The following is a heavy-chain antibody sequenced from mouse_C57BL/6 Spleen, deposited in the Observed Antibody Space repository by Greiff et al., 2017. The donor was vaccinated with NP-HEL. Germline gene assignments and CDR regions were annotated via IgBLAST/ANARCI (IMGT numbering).Heavy chain of an antibody. Sequence: QVQLQQPGAELVRPGSSVKLSCKASGYTFTSYWMDWVKQRPGQGLEWIGNIYPSDSETHYNQKFKDKATLTVDKYSSTAYMQLSSLTSADSAVYYCAREGSYVEFAYWGQGTLVTVSA. CDR2: IYPSDSET. D-gene: IGHD1-1*02. J-gene: IGHJ3*01. CDR3: AREGSYVEFAY. V-gene: IGHV1-61*01. CDR1: GYTFTSYW.